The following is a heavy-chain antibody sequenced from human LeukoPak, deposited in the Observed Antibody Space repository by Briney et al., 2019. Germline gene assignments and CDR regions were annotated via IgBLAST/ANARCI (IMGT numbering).Heavy chain of an antibody. D-gene: IGHD5-18*01. CDR3: ARMPPWIQLWSYFDY. V-gene: IGHV4-39*07. CDR1: GGSISSSSYY. Sequence: SETLSLTCTVSGGSISSSSYYWGWIRQPPGKGLEWIGSIYYSGSTYYNPSLKSRVTISVDTSKNQFSLKLSSVTAADTAVYYCARMPPWIQLWSYFDYWGQGTLVTVSS. J-gene: IGHJ4*02. CDR2: IYYSGST.